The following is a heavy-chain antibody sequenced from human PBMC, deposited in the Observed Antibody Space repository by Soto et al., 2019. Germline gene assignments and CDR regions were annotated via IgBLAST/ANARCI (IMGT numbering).Heavy chain of an antibody. CDR1: GYTFTSYD. J-gene: IGHJ4*02. Sequence: ASVKVSCKASGYTFTSYDINWVRQAPGQGLEWMGIINPSGGSTSYAQKFQGRVTMTRDTSTSTVYMELSSLRSEDTAVYYCARGEYYYDSSGYYLDYWGQGTLVTVSS. CDR3: ARGEYYYDSSGYYLDY. CDR2: INPSGGST. D-gene: IGHD3-22*01. V-gene: IGHV1-46*01.